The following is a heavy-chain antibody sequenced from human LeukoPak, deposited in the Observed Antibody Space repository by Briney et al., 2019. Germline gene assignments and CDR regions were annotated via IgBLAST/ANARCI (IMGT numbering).Heavy chain of an antibody. CDR1: GFTFSSYS. Sequence: GGSLRLSCAASGFTFSSYSMNWVRQAPGKGLEWVSYITFSSSIIYYADSVKGRFTISRDNAKKSLYLQVNSLRAEDTAVYYCARDRLHYGGYEKTFDYWGQGTLVSVSS. D-gene: IGHD4-23*01. J-gene: IGHJ4*02. V-gene: IGHV3-48*01. CDR2: ITFSSSII. CDR3: ARDRLHYGGYEKTFDY.